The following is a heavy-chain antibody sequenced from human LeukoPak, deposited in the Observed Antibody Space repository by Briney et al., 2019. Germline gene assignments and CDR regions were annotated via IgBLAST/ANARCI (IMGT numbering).Heavy chain of an antibody. CDR2: INHSGST. D-gene: IGHD6-13*01. CDR3: ARDGGRIAAAGHYYYYGMDV. Sequence: SETLSLTCAVYGGSFSGYYWSWIRQPPGKGLEWIGEINHSGSTNYNPSLKSRVTISVDTSKNQFSLKLSSVTAADTAVYYCARDGGRIAAAGHYYYYGMDVWGQGTTVTVSS. CDR1: GGSFSGYY. V-gene: IGHV4-34*01. J-gene: IGHJ6*02.